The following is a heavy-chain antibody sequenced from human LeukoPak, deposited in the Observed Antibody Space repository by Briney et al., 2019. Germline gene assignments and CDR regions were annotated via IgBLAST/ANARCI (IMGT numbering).Heavy chain of an antibody. V-gene: IGHV3-23*01. J-gene: IGHJ3*02. CDR1: GFTFSSYA. Sequence: GGSLRLSCAASGFTFSSYAMSWVRQAPGKGLEWVSAISGSGGSTYYADSVKGRFTISRDNSKNTLYLQMNSLRAEDTAVYYCAKDVLGPGEDNYYDSSGYYSDAFDIWGQGTMVTVSS. CDR3: AKDVLGPGEDNYYDSSGYYSDAFDI. CDR2: ISGSGGST. D-gene: IGHD3-22*01.